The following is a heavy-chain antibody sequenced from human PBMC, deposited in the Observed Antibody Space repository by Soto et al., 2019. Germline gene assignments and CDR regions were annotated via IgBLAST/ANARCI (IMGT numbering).Heavy chain of an antibody. CDR3: ARHGDCSGGSCYPHYMDV. D-gene: IGHD2-15*01. CDR2: IYPGDSDT. J-gene: IGHJ6*03. CDR1: GYSFTSYW. Sequence: PGESLKISCKGSGYSFTSYWIGWVRQMPGKGLEWMGIIYPGDSDTRYSPYFQGQVTISADKSISTAYLQWSSLKASDTAMYYCARHGDCSGGSCYPHYMDVWGKGTTVTVSS. V-gene: IGHV5-51*01.